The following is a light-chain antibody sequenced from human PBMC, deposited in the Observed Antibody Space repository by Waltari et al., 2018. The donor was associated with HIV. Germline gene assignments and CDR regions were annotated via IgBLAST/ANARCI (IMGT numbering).Light chain of an antibody. J-gene: IGLJ2*01. V-gene: IGLV2-23*02. CDR2: EVS. CDR3: CSYAGSSTLI. CDR1: SSDVGSYNL. Sequence: QSALTQPASVSGSPGQSITISCTGTSSDVGSYNLVSWYQQHPGNVPKLIIYEVSKRPSGVSYLFSGSKSGDTASLTISGLQAEDEADYYCCSYAGSSTLIFGGGTKLTVL.